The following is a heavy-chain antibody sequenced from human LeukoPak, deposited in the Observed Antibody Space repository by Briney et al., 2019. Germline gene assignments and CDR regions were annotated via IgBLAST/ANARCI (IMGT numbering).Heavy chain of an antibody. CDR2: INPNSGGT. J-gene: IGHJ6*03. CDR1: GYTFTGYY. D-gene: IGHD3-3*01. CDR3: ARQPPESGYFPHYYYYMDV. Sequence: ASVKVSCKASGYTFTGYYMHWVRQAPGQGLEWMGWINPNSGGTNYAQKFQGRVTMTRDMSISTAYMELSRLRSDDTAVYYCARQPPESGYFPHYYYYMDVWGKGTTVTVSS. V-gene: IGHV1-2*02.